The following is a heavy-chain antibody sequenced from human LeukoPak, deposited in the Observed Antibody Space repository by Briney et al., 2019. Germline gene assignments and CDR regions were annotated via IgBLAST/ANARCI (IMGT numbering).Heavy chain of an antibody. CDR2: ICKVGSIK. V-gene: IGHV3-33*01. D-gene: IGHD2-15*01. Sequence: GRSLRLSCAASGFTFSSYGMHWVRQAPGKGLEGVPVICKVGSIKYYADSVKGRFTISRDNSKNTLYLQMNSLRAEDTAVYYCARDDCSGGSCYWGYYYYYGMDVWGQGTTVTVSS. CDR3: ARDDCSGGSCYWGYYYYYGMDV. CDR1: GFTFSSYG. J-gene: IGHJ6*02.